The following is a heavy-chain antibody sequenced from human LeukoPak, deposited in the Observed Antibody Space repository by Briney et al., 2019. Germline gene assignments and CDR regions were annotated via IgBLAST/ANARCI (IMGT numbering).Heavy chain of an antibody. CDR2: IYTSGST. CDR1: GGSISSYY. V-gene: IGHV4-4*07. J-gene: IGHJ6*02. D-gene: IGHD6-13*01. Sequence: SETLSLTCTVSGGSISSYYWSWIRQPAGKGLEWIGRIYTSGSTNYNPSLKSRVTMSVDTSKNQFSLKLSSVTAADTAVYYCARVVSPSSSWSLWLHRPYGMDVWGQGTTVTVSS. CDR3: ARVVSPSSSWSLWLHRPYGMDV.